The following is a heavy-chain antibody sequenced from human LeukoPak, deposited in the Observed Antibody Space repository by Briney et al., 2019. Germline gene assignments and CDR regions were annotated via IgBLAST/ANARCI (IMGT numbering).Heavy chain of an antibody. CDR2: IDPSDSDT. D-gene: IGHD5-18*01. CDR3: ARQTAMGRSGDH. CDR1: GYSFTTYW. Sequence: GESLKISCKASGYSFTTYWIGWVRQMPGKGLEWMGIIDPSDSDTRYTPSFQGQATISADKSLTTAYLRWNSLKASDTALYYCARQTAMGRSGDHWGQGTLVTVSS. J-gene: IGHJ4*02. V-gene: IGHV5-51*01.